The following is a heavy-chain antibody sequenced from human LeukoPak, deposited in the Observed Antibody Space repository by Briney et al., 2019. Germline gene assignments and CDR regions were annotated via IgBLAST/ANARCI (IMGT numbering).Heavy chain of an antibody. Sequence: SETLSLTCAVYGGTFSGYYWSWIRQPPGKGLEWIGEINHSGSTNYNPSLKSRVTISVDTSKNQFSLKMSSMTAADTAVYYCATAKGSVAGLIDYWGQGTLVTVSS. J-gene: IGHJ4*02. V-gene: IGHV4-34*01. CDR1: GGTFSGYY. CDR3: ATAKGSVAGLIDY. CDR2: INHSGST. D-gene: IGHD6-19*01.